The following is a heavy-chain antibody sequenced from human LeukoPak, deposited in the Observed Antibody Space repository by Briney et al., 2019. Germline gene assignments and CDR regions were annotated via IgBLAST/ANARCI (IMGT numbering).Heavy chain of an antibody. CDR3: ATSCTSGWYSFDY. CDR1: GGSISSSNW. Sequence: PSGTLSLTCAVSGGSISSSNWWSWVRQPPEKGLEWIGEIYHSGGTNYNPSLKSRVTISVDKSKNQFSLKLSSVTAADTAVYYCATSCTSGWYSFDYWGQGTLVTVSS. J-gene: IGHJ4*02. V-gene: IGHV4-4*02. D-gene: IGHD6-19*01. CDR2: IYHSGGT.